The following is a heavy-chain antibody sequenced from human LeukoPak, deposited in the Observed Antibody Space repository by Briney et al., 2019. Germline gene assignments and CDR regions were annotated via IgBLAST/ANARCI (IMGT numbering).Heavy chain of an antibody. CDR1: GLTFSSYT. D-gene: IGHD5-18*01. V-gene: IGHV3-30*04. CDR3: ARGTGGYSYGYY. Sequence: GGSLRLSCAASGLTFSSYTMHWVRQAPGKGLEWVAVISYDGSNKYYADSVKGRFTISRDNSKNTLYLQMNSLRAEDTAVYYCARGTGGYSYGYYWGQGTLVTVSS. J-gene: IGHJ4*02. CDR2: ISYDGSNK.